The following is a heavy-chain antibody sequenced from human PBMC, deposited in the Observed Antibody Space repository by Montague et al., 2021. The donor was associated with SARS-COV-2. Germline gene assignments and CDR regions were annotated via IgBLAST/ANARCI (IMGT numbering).Heavy chain of an antibody. D-gene: IGHD6-13*01. CDR3: ARGGSYNSSWYGVDYYYGMDV. Sequence: TLSPTCTVSGGSISSGDYYWSWIRRHPGKGLEWIGYIDYSGSTYYXPSLERRVTISVDTSKNQFSLKLSSVTAADTAVYYCARGGSYNSSWYGVDYYYGMDVWGQGTTVTVSS. V-gene: IGHV4-31*03. CDR2: IDYSGST. CDR1: GGSISSGDYY. J-gene: IGHJ6*02.